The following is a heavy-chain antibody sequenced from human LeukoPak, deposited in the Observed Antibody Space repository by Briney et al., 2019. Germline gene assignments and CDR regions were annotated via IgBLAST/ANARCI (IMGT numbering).Heavy chain of an antibody. D-gene: IGHD2-15*01. CDR1: GFTFSSYV. V-gene: IGHV3-64D*08. J-gene: IGHJ4*02. Sequence: QPGGSLRLSCSASGFTFSSYVVYWVRQAPGKALEYVSAINNNGGTTSYADSVKGRFTISRDNSKNTLSLQMSSLRVEDTAVYYCVKAQGYCGSGTCYFDYWGRGTLVTVSS. CDR3: VKAQGYCGSGTCYFDY. CDR2: INNNGGTT.